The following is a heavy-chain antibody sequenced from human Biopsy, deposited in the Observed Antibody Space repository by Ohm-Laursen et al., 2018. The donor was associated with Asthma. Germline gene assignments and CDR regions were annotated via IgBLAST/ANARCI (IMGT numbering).Heavy chain of an antibody. J-gene: IGHJ4*02. V-gene: IGHV1-69*01. CDR2: INSGFGTT. D-gene: IGHD2-2*01. CDR1: GGTFNTYV. Sequence: SSVKVSCKSLGGTFNTYVIGWVRQAPGQGLEWMGGINSGFGTTSYPQKFQDRVTITADDSTSTVYMELSSLRSEDTAVYYCARKAGSCISRTCYSLDFWGQRTLVTVSS. CDR3: ARKAGSCISRTCYSLDF.